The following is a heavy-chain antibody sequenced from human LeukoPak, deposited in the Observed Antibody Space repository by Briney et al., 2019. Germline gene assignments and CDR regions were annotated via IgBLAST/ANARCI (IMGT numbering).Heavy chain of an antibody. CDR1: GYTFTYYY. CDR2: INPYSGDT. Sequence: ASVKVSCKASGYTFTYYYMHWVRQAPGQGLEWTGWINPYSGDTNYAQKFQGRVTMTRDTSITTAYMDLSRLKSDDTAVYYCARASVENTLRIDDYWGQGTLVTVSS. CDR3: ARASVENTLRIDDY. V-gene: IGHV1-2*02. J-gene: IGHJ4*02. D-gene: IGHD2-15*01.